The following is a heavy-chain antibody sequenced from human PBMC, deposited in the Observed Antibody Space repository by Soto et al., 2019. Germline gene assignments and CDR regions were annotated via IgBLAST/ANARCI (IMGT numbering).Heavy chain of an antibody. Sequence: PSETLSLTCTVSGGSISIGGYYWTWIRQHPTKGLEWIGYIYYTGSTFYNPSLRSRVTMSADTSKNEFYLKLRSVTAADTAVYYCARGPNPMIRGVVISAFEFWGQGSLVNVSS. J-gene: IGHJ4*02. CDR2: IYYTGST. D-gene: IGHD3-10*01. V-gene: IGHV4-31*03. CDR1: GGSISIGGYY. CDR3: ARGPNPMIRGVVISAFEF.